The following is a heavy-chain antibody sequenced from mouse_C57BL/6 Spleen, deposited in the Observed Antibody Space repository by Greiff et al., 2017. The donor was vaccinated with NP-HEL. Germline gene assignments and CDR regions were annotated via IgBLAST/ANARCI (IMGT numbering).Heavy chain of an antibody. CDR1: GYTFTDYE. CDR3: TRSGVIYYYGSSFAY. CDR2: IDPETGGT. Sequence: VQLQQSGAELVRPGASVTLSCKASGYTFTDYEMHWVKQTPVHGLEWIGAIDPETGGTAYNQKFKGKAILTADKSSSTAYMELRSLTSEDSAVYYCTRSGVIYYYGSSFAYWGQGTLVTVSA. D-gene: IGHD1-1*01. V-gene: IGHV1-15*01. J-gene: IGHJ3*01.